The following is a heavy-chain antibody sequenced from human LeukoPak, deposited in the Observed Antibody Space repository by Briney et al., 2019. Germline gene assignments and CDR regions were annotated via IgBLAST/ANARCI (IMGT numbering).Heavy chain of an antibody. Sequence: PSETLSLTCTVSGGSINSYYWSWIRQPPGKGLEWIGYIYYSGSTNYNPSLKSRVTISVDTSKNQFSLKLSSVTAADTAVYYCARGSSGWYFDYWGQGTLVTVSS. CDR2: IYYSGST. CDR1: GGSINSYY. J-gene: IGHJ4*02. CDR3: ARGSSGWYFDY. D-gene: IGHD6-19*01. V-gene: IGHV4-59*01.